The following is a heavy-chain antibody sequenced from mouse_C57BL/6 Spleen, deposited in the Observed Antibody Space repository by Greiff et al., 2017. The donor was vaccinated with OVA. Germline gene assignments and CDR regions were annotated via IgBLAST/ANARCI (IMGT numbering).Heavy chain of an antibody. Sequence: EVQVVESGGGLVKPGGSLKLSCAASGFTFSSYTMSWVRQTPEKRLEWVATISGGGGNTYYPDSVKGRFTISRDNAKNTLYLQMSSLRSEDTALYYCARRVYYYGSSTYYYAMDYWGQGTSVTVSS. V-gene: IGHV5-9*01. CDR1: GFTFSSYT. D-gene: IGHD1-1*01. CDR2: ISGGGGNT. J-gene: IGHJ4*01. CDR3: ARRVYYYGSSTYYYAMDY.